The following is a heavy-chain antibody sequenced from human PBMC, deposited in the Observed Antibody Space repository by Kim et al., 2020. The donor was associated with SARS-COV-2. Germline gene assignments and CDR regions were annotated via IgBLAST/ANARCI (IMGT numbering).Heavy chain of an antibody. V-gene: IGHV3-64D*06. CDR2: INSNGAST. CDR1: VFSFTNYG. D-gene: IGHD2-2*01. Sequence: GSLRLSCSASVFSFTNYGVHWVRQAPGKGLEYVSAINSNGASTYYADSVKGRFTISRDNSKNTVYLQMSSLRTEDTALYYCVSRNCSTIACYGDYWGQGPLVSVSS. J-gene: IGHJ4*02. CDR3: VSRNCSTIACYGDY.